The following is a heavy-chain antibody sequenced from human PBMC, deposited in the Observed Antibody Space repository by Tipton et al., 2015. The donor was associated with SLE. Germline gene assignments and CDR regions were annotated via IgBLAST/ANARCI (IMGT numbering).Heavy chain of an antibody. V-gene: IGHV4-61*09. D-gene: IGHD5-12*01. CDR1: GGSISSGSYY. J-gene: IGHJ3*02. CDR2: IYTRGST. CDR3: ARDSAESGYGSASAFDI. Sequence: TLSLTCTVSGGSISSGSYYWSWIRQPAGKGLEWIGHIYTRGSTNYNPSLKRRVTISVDTSKNQFSLKLSSVTAADTAGYYCARDSAESGYGSASAFDIWGQGTMVTVSS.